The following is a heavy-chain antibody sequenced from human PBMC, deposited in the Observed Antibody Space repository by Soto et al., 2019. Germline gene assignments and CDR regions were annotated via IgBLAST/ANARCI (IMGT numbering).Heavy chain of an antibody. CDR2: IYYSGST. V-gene: IGHV4-31*03. CDR1: GGSISSGGYY. D-gene: IGHD2-15*01. Sequence: QVQLQESGPGLVKPSQTLSLTCTVSGGSISSGGYYWSWIRQHPGKGLEWIGYIYYSGSTYYNPSLKSRVTISVDTFKNQFSLKLSSVTAADTAVYYCARAPRRYCSGGSCYSDYYYYGMDVWGQGTTVTVSS. J-gene: IGHJ6*02. CDR3: ARAPRRYCSGGSCYSDYYYYGMDV.